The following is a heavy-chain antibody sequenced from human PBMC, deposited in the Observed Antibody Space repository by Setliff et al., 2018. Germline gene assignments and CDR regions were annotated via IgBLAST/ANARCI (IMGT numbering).Heavy chain of an antibody. V-gene: IGHV3-48*01. D-gene: IGHD3-16*02. CDR2: SGSSVTSI. CDR3: VNSYRGYDDYPDY. CDR1: GFTFASYG. Sequence: GSLRLSCAVSGFTFASYGMNWVRQAPGKGLEWVSYSGSSVTSIYHADSVKGRFTISRDNSKNTLYLQMNSLRVEDTAVYYCVNSYRGYDDYPDYWGQGTLVTVSS. J-gene: IGHJ4*02.